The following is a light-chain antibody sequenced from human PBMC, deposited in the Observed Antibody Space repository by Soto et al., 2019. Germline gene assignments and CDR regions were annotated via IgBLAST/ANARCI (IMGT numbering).Light chain of an antibody. CDR3: QQSYSTLIT. J-gene: IGKJ5*01. V-gene: IGKV1-39*01. CDR2: AAS. CDR1: QSISSY. Sequence: DVHMTHSPSSLSTSVLYRGTITCRSSQSISSYLNWYQQKPGKAPKLLIYAASSLQSGVPSRFSGSGSGTDFTLTISSLQPEDFATYYCQQSYSTLITFGQGTRLETK.